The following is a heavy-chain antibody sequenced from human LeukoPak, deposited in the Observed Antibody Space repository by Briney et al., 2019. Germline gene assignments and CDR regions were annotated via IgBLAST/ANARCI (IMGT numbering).Heavy chain of an antibody. CDR3: ARIVGAYYFDY. D-gene: IGHD1-26*01. CDR2: IYYSGST. J-gene: IGHJ4*02. CDR1: GGSISSSSYY. V-gene: IGHV4-39*01. Sequence: PSETLSLTCTVSGGSISSSSYYWGWIRQPPGKGLEWIGSIYYSGSTYYNPSLKSRVTISVDTSENQFSLKLSSVTAADTAVYYCARIVGAYYFDYWGQGTLVTVSS.